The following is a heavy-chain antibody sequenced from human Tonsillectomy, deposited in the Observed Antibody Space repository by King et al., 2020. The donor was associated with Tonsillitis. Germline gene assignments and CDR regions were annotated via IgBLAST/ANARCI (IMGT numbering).Heavy chain of an antibody. CDR1: GFTFSNYA. V-gene: IGHV3-23*04. Sequence: VQLVESGGGSVQPGGSLRLSCAASGFTFSNYAMNWVRQAPGKGLEWVSGVMGSGGSTYYADSVKGRFTVSRDDSKNTLFLQMNSPRAEDTAVYYCAKDLMTTVTSLNSAAIDHWGQGTLVTVSS. D-gene: IGHD4-11*01. CDR2: VMGSGGST. J-gene: IGHJ4*02. CDR3: AKDLMTTVTSLNSAAIDH.